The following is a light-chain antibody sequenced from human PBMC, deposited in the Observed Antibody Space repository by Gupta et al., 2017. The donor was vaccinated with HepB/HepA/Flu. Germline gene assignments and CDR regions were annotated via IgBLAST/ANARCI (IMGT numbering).Light chain of an antibody. CDR2: DAS. Sequence: EIVMTQSPATLSVSPGERVTLSCRASQSISSNLAWYQQKPGQAPRLLIYDASNRATGIPARFSGGGSGTDFTLTISSLEPEDCAVYYCHQRSNWPLTFGGGTKVEIK. V-gene: IGKV3-11*01. CDR3: HQRSNWPLT. CDR1: QSISSN. J-gene: IGKJ4*01.